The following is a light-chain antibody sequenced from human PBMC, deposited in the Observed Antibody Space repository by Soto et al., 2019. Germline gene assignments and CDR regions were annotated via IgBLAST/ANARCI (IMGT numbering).Light chain of an antibody. Sequence: QSVLTQPPSVSGAPGQRVTISCTGSSSNIGAGYDVHWYQELPGTAPKLLIYGNSNRPSGVPDRFSGSKSGTSASLAITGLQPEDEADYDCQSYASSLNGVVFGGGTKLTVL. CDR3: QSYASSLNGVV. CDR1: SSNIGAGYD. CDR2: GNS. V-gene: IGLV1-40*01. J-gene: IGLJ2*01.